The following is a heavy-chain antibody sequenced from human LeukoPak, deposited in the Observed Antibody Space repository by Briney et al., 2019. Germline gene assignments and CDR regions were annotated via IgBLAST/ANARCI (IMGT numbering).Heavy chain of an antibody. J-gene: IGHJ3*02. Sequence: GGSLRLSCAASGFTFNSNGMHWVRQAPGKGLEWMAFIRYDGSKEHYADSVKGRFTISRDNSKNTLYLQVNSLRAEDTAIYYCAMEGFDIWGQGTMVTVSS. CDR2: IRYDGSKE. D-gene: IGHD3-3*01. CDR3: AMEGFDI. CDR1: GFTFNSNG. V-gene: IGHV3-30*02.